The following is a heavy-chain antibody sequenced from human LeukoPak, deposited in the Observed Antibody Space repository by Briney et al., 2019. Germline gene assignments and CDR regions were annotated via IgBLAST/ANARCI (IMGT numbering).Heavy chain of an antibody. D-gene: IGHD6-19*01. V-gene: IGHV1-18*01. CDR2: ISAYDGNT. J-gene: IGHJ6*03. CDR3: ARDPLIASQRVPYSSGWDSPTVYYYYYYMDV. Sequence: ASVKVSCKASGLTFRNYCITWVRQAPGQGLEWVGLISAYDGNTNYAQKFKGRVTMTTDTSTSTAHMELRSLRSEDTAVYYCARDPLIASQRVPYSSGWDSPTVYYYYYYMDVWGKGTTVTVSS. CDR1: GLTFRNYC.